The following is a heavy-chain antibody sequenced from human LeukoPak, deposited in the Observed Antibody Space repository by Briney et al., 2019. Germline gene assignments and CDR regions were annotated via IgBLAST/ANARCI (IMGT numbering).Heavy chain of an antibody. Sequence: GESLRISCKGSGYSFTSYWISWVRQMPGKGLEWMGRIDSSDSYTNYSPSFQGHVTISADKSISTAYLQWSSLKASDTAMYYCATHCSSTSCYVQGSDAFDIWGQGTMVTVSS. V-gene: IGHV5-10-1*01. CDR1: GYSFTSYW. J-gene: IGHJ3*02. CDR3: ATHCSSTSCYVQGSDAFDI. CDR2: IDSSDSYT. D-gene: IGHD2-2*01.